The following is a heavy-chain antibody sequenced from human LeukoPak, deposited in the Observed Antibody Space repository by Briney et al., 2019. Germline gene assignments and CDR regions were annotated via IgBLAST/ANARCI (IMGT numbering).Heavy chain of an antibody. Sequence: ASVKVSCKASGYTFISYYIHWVRQAPGQGLAWMGIINPSGGSTSYEQKFQGRVSMTRDTSKSTVYMEVSSLRSEDTAVYYCARGYSGYYYYMDVWGKGTTVTVSS. J-gene: IGHJ6*03. V-gene: IGHV1-46*01. CDR3: ARGYSGYYYYMDV. CDR1: GYTFISYY. D-gene: IGHD5-12*01. CDR2: INPSGGST.